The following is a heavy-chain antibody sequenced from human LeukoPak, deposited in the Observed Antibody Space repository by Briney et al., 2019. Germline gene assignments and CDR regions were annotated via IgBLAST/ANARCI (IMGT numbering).Heavy chain of an antibody. CDR3: ARPRRGDYRFNDAFDI. CDR1: GFTFSDYY. D-gene: IGHD4-17*01. V-gene: IGHV3-11*01. Sequence: PGGSLRLSCAASGFTFSDYYMSWIRQAPGKGLEWVSYISSSGSTIYYADSVKGRFTISRDNAKNSLYLQMNSLKASDTAMYYCARPRRGDYRFNDAFDIWGQGTMVTVSS. J-gene: IGHJ3*02. CDR2: ISSSGSTI.